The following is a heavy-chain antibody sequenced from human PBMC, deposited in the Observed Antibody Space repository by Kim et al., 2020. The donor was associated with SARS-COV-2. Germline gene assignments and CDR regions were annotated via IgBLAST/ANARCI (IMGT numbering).Heavy chain of an antibody. D-gene: IGHD2-2*01. CDR2: ISYDGSNK. Sequence: GGSLRLSCAASGFTFSSYGMHWVRQAPGKGLEWVAVISYDGSNKYYADSVKGRFTISRDNSKNTLYLQMNSLRAEDTAVYYCARNGGYQLLLQGHGYFDLWGRGTLVTVSS. V-gene: IGHV3-30*03. CDR1: GFTFSSYG. J-gene: IGHJ2*01. CDR3: ARNGGYQLLLQGHGYFDL.